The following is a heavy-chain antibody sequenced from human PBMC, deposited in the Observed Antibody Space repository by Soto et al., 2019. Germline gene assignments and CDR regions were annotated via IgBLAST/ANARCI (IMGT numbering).Heavy chain of an antibody. D-gene: IGHD3-10*01. CDR3: ARGVGSGSYYNQYNWFDP. CDR1: GGSISNSRYY. V-gene: IGHV4-39*01. CDR2: IYHTGNT. J-gene: IGHJ5*02. Sequence: SETLSLTCTVSGGSISNSRYYWAWIRQPPGKGLEWIGSIYHTGNTYYNPSLRSRVTISVDTSKNQFSLKLTSVTAADTAVYYCARGVGSGSYYNQYNWFDPWGQGTLVTVSS.